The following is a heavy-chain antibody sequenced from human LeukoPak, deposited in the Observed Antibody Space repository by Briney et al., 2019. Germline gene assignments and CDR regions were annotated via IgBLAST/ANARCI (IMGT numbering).Heavy chain of an antibody. Sequence: PGGSLRLSCAASGFTVSTNYMTWVRQAPGKGLEWVSVICSDGTTYYADSVKGRFTISRDNSKNTVYLQMNSLRAEDTAVCYCARGLGYGSGPVDHWGQGTLVTLSS. J-gene: IGHJ4*02. CDR3: ARGLGYGSGPVDH. CDR2: ICSDGTT. CDR1: GFTVSTNY. D-gene: IGHD3-10*01. V-gene: IGHV3-53*01.